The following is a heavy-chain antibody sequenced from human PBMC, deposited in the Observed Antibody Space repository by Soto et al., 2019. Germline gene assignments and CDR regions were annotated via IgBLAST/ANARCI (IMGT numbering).Heavy chain of an antibody. J-gene: IGHJ5*02. D-gene: IGHD6-19*01. Sequence: ASVKVSCKASGYTFTSYDIIWVRQATGQGLEWMGWMNPSTGNTDSAEKFQGRLTMTRNTSISTVYMELSSLSFEDTAVYYCARGRIIVAGGFDPWGQGILVTVS. V-gene: IGHV1-8*01. CDR3: ARGRIIVAGGFDP. CDR2: MNPSTGNT. CDR1: GYTFTSYD.